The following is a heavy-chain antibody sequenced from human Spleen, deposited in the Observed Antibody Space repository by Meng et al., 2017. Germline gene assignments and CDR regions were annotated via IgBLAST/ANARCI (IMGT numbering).Heavy chain of an antibody. Sequence: QVQLVRCGVEVKKPGSSVTVSGKASGGIFSDSAINWVRQAPGQGLEWMGGVIPIFVTANYAQKFQGRVTIIADRSTSTAYMELSSLKSEDTAVYYCTAGGYGDQYYFDYWGQGTLVTVSS. CDR2: VIPIFVTA. J-gene: IGHJ4*02. CDR3: TAGGYGDQYYFDY. V-gene: IGHV1-69*06. D-gene: IGHD4-17*01. CDR1: GGIFSDSA.